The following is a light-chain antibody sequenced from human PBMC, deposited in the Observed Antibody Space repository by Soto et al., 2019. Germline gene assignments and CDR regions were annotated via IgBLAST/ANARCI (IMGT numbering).Light chain of an antibody. V-gene: IGKV1-6*02. J-gene: IGKJ1*01. CDR1: QGIGNA. Sequence: IQMTHSPASLASSFGYRGTISCRASQGIGNALGWYQQKPGKPPKVLIYGASNLQSGVPPRFSGSGSGTDFTLAISSLQPEDSATYYCLQDINYPWTFGQGTKVDIK. CDR2: GAS. CDR3: LQDINYPWT.